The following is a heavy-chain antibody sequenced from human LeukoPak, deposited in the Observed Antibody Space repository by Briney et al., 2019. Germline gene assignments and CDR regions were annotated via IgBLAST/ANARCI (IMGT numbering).Heavy chain of an antibody. CDR1: GFTFSSYS. V-gene: IGHV3-21*01. Sequence: GGSLRLSCAASGFTFSSYSMNWVRQAPGKGLEWVSSISSSSSYIYYADSVKGRFTISRDNAKNSLYLQMNSLRAEDTAVYYCAREQGSATYFDYWGQGTLVTVSS. J-gene: IGHJ4*02. D-gene: IGHD5-12*01. CDR2: ISSSSSYI. CDR3: AREQGSATYFDY.